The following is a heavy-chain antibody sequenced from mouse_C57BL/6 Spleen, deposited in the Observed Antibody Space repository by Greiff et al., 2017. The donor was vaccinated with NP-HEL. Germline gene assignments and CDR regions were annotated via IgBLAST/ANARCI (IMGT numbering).Heavy chain of an antibody. CDR3: ARSGGDYYGSSYVGYFDV. J-gene: IGHJ1*03. D-gene: IGHD1-1*01. Sequence: QVQLKESGAELVKPGASVKISCKASGYAFSSYWMNWVKQRPGKGLEWIGQIYPGDGDTNYNGKFKGKAPLTADKSSSTAYMQLSSLTSEDSAVYFCARSGGDYYGSSYVGYFDVWGTGTTVTVSS. CDR2: IYPGDGDT. V-gene: IGHV1-80*01. CDR1: GYAFSSYW.